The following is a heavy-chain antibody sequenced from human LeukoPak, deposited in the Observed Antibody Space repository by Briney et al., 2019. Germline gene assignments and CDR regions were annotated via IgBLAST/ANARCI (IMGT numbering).Heavy chain of an antibody. V-gene: IGHV3-72*01. CDR3: ARGFNGLDSKVGEN. CDR1: GFTFSDHY. CDR2: IRNKAKGYTT. D-gene: IGHD1-26*01. Sequence: GGSLRLSCAVSGFTFSDHYMDWVRQAPGKGLERVGRIRNKAKGYTTEYAASVKGRFTISRDDSKNSLYLQMNSLKTEDTAVYYCARGFNGLDSKVGENWGQGTLVTVSS. J-gene: IGHJ4*02.